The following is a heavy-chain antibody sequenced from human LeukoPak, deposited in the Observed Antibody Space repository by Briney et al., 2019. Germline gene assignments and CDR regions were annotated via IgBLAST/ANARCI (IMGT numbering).Heavy chain of an antibody. V-gene: IGHV4-38-2*01. D-gene: IGHD3-10*01. CDR2: IYHSGST. CDR3: ASPSGDVLPFI. CDR1: GYSISIGHY. Sequence: SETLSLTCAVSGYSISIGHYWGWIRQPPGKGLEWIASIYHSGSTYYNPSLKSRVTISVDTSKNQFSLKLSSVTAADTAVYYCASPSGDVLPFIWGQGTLVTVSS. J-gene: IGHJ4*02.